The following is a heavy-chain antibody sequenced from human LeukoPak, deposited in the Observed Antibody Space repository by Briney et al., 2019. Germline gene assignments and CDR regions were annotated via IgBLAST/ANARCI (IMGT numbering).Heavy chain of an antibody. V-gene: IGHV3-7*03. CDR3: ARNNGMDV. CDR2: VNRDGSET. CDR1: EFAFSSYW. J-gene: IGHJ6*02. Sequence: PGGSLRLSCAASEFAFSSYWMSWVRQAPGKGLEWVANVNRDGSETYYLDSVKGRFTISKDNAKKSLYLQMNSLRAEDTALYHCARNNGMDVWGQGTTVIVSS.